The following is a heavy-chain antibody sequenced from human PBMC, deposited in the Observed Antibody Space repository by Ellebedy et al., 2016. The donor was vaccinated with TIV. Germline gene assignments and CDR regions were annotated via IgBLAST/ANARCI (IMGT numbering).Heavy chain of an antibody. CDR1: GFTFSSYA. V-gene: IGHV3-23*01. J-gene: IGHJ6*02. CDR3: AILPQWLAPARSPYYYYGMDV. CDR2: ISGSGGST. D-gene: IGHD6-19*01. Sequence: GGSLRLXXAASGFTFSSYAMSWVRQAPGKGLEWVSAISGSGGSTYYADSVKGRFTISRDNSKNTLYLQMNSLRAEDTAVYYCAILPQWLAPARSPYYYYGMDVWGQGTTVTVSS.